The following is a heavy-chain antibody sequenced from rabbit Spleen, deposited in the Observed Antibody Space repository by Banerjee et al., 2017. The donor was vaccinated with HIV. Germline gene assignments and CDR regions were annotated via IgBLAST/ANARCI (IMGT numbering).Heavy chain of an antibody. D-gene: IGHD7-1*01. CDR3: VRDPGTFSVDSPTNGHL. Sequence: QSLEESGGGLVKPGASLTLTCTASGFSFSSRYYMCWVRQAPGKGLEWIACIYAGSNGGAFYATWAKGRFTISKTSSTTVTLQLTSLTVADTATYFCVRDPGTFSVDSPTNGHLWGPGTLVTVS. CDR2: IYAGSNGGA. J-gene: IGHJ4*01. V-gene: IGHV1S40*01. CDR1: GFSFSSRYY.